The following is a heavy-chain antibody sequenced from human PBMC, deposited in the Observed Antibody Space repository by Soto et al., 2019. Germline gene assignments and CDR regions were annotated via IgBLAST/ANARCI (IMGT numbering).Heavy chain of an antibody. CDR1: GYTFTGYY. CDR3: ARSRVITIFGVVTDPIFDY. CDR2: INPNSGGT. V-gene: IGHV1-2*02. Sequence: ASVKVSCKASGYTFTGYYMHWVRQAPGQGLEWMGWINPNSGGTNYAQKFQGRVTMTRDTSISTAYMELSRLRSDGTAVYYCARSRVITIFGVVTDPIFDYWGQGTLVTVSS. D-gene: IGHD3-3*01. J-gene: IGHJ4*02.